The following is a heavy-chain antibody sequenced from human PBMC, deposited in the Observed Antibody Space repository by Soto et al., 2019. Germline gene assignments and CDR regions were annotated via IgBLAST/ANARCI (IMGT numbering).Heavy chain of an antibody. V-gene: IGHV4-39*01. Sequence: SETLSLTCTVSGGSISSSNYYWGWIRQPPGKGLEWIGSIYYSGSTYYNPSLKSRVTISIDTSKNQFSLNLSSVTAADTAVYYCARDYDSSGDYWGQGTLVTVS. CDR2: IYYSGST. CDR3: ARDYDSSGDY. CDR1: GGSISSSNYY. D-gene: IGHD3-22*01. J-gene: IGHJ4*02.